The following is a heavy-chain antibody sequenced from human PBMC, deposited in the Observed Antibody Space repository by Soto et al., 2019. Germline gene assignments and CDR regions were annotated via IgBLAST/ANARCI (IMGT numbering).Heavy chain of an antibody. V-gene: IGHV1-2*04. CDR3: ARSSRAARLEFGYYYYGMDV. Sequence: ASVKVSCKASGYTFTGYYMHWVRQAPGQGLEWMGWINPNSGGTNYAQKFQGWVTMTRDTSIGTAYMELSRLRSDDTAVYYCARSSRAARLEFGYYYYGMDVWGQGTTVTVSS. CDR2: INPNSGGT. J-gene: IGHJ6*02. D-gene: IGHD6-6*01. CDR1: GYTFTGYY.